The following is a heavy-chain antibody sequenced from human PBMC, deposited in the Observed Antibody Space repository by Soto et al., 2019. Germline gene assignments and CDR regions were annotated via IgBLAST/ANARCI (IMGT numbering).Heavy chain of an antibody. CDR3: ARELTSFRPPRFDP. J-gene: IGHJ5*02. V-gene: IGHV3-74*01. Sequence: GGSLRLSCAASGFTFSSYWMHWVRQAPGKGLVWVSRINSDGSSTSYADSVKGRFTVSRDNAKNTLYLQMNSLRAEDTAVYYCARELTSFRPPRFDPWGQGTLVTVSS. D-gene: IGHD3-10*01. CDR1: GFTFSSYW. CDR2: INSDGSST.